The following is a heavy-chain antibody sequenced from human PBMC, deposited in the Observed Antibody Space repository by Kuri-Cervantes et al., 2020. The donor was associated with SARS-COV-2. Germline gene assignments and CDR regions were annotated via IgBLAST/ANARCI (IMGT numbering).Heavy chain of an antibody. CDR2: ISRSSYI. CDR1: GLPFNFNSYS. D-gene: IGHD6-19*01. CDR3: ARLIAPGESSGSGWNDY. V-gene: IGHV3-21*01. J-gene: IGHJ4*02. Sequence: GESLKISCAASGLPFNFNSYSMNWVRQAPGKGLEWVSSISRSSYIFYADSVKGRFTISRDNAKNSLYLQMNSLRAEDTAGYYCARLIAPGESSGSGWNDYWGQGTLVTVSS.